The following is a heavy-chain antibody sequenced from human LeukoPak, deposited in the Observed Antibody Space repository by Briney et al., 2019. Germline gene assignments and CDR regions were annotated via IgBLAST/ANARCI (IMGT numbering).Heavy chain of an antibody. V-gene: IGHV1-46*01. D-gene: IGHD6-6*01. J-gene: IGHJ2*01. CDR3: VRGASSIAALNPFWYFDL. CDR1: GYTFTSYY. CDR2: INPSGGST. Sequence: ASVKVSCKASGYTFTSYYMHWVRQGPGQGLEWMGIINPSGGSTSYAQKFQGRLTMNRDTSTHTVSMELSSLRSEDTAVFYCVRGASSIAALNPFWYFDLWGRGTLVTVSS.